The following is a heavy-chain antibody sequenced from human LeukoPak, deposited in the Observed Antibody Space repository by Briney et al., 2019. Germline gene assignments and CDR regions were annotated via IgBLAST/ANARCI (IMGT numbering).Heavy chain of an antibody. CDR2: AFVGGDT. CDR1: GLDVSSTN. Sequence: GGSLRLSCASSGLDVSSTNMSWIRQAPGKGLEWVSTAFVGGDTYYAASVKGRFTLSKDSSRNTMFLQMHGLRPEDTAVYCCARDQLDHWGQGALVAVSP. V-gene: IGHV3-53*01. CDR3: ARDQLDH. D-gene: IGHD5-24*01. J-gene: IGHJ4*02.